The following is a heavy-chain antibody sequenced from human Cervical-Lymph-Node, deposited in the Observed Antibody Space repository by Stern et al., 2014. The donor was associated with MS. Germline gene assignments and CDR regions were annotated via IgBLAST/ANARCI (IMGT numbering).Heavy chain of an antibody. V-gene: IGHV3-72*01. Sequence: EVQLVESGGGLVQPGGSLRLSCAASGFTFSDYYIDWVRQAPGQGLEWVGRSRTKAKSYTTDYAASVKGRFTISRDDSKKSVYLQVNSLKTEDTAVYYCSRDASGDYWGPGTVVTVSS. CDR2: SRTKAKSYTT. J-gene: IGHJ4*02. CDR1: GFTFSDYY. CDR3: SRDASGDY.